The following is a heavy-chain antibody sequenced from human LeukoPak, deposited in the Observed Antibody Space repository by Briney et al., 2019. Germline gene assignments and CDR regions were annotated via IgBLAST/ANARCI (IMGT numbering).Heavy chain of an antibody. Sequence: SETLSLTCTVSGGSISSYYWSWIRQPPGKGLEWIGYIYYSESTNYNPSLKSRVTISVDTSKNQFSLKLSSVTAADTAVYYCARSASGGDALFDYWGQGTLVTVSS. D-gene: IGHD2-21*02. V-gene: IGHV4-59*08. CDR3: ARSASGGDALFDY. CDR1: GGSISSYY. J-gene: IGHJ4*02. CDR2: IYYSEST.